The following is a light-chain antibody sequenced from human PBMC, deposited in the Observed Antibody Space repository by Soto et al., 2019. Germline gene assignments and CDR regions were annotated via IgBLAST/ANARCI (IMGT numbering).Light chain of an antibody. J-gene: IGLJ2*01. CDR1: SSNIETNY. CDR3: SATDDRLSGPV. V-gene: IGLV1-47*02. Sequence: QSVLTQPPSASGTPGQRVTISCSGSSSNIETNYVYWYQHLPGAAPKLLIYSNDQRPSGVPDRLSASKSGTSASLAISGLRSEDEGDYYCSATDDRLSGPVFGGGTKLTVL. CDR2: SND.